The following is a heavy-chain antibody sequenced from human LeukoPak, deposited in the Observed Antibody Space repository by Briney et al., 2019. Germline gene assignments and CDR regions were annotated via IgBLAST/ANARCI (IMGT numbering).Heavy chain of an antibody. V-gene: IGHV1-46*01. CDR1: GYTFTSNY. J-gene: IGHJ4*02. CDR2: IYPRDGST. CDR3: ARDQEGFDY. Sequence: ASVKVSCKAPGYTFTSNYIHWVRQAPGQGLEWMGMIYPRDGSTSYAQKFQGRVTVTRDTSTSTVHMELSGLRSEDTAVYYCARDQEGFDYWGQGTLVTVSS.